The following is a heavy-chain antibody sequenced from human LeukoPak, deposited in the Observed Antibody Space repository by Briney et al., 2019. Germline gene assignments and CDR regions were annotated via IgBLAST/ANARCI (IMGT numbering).Heavy chain of an antibody. Sequence: GAPVKVSCKASGYTFTEYAMHWVRLSPGHGLEWMGWINANSGNTESSQRFQGRLSIIWATSATTAYMELSSLTSEDTAVYYCARGGPNRSGWTLDYWGPGTLVTVSS. CDR3: ARGGPNRSGWTLDY. J-gene: IGHJ4*02. CDR1: GYTFTEYA. CDR2: INANSGNT. V-gene: IGHV1-3*01. D-gene: IGHD6-19*01.